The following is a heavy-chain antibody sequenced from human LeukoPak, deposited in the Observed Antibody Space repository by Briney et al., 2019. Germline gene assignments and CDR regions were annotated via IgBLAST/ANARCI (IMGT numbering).Heavy chain of an antibody. CDR2: IKKDGSEK. Sequence: PGGSLRLSCATSGFSFSSFWMSWVRQAPGKGLEWVANIKKDGSEKYYVDSVKGRFTISRDNVKNSLYLQMNSLRAEDTGVYYCARDKTANTMIVVVKTPYGMDVWGQGTTVTVSS. J-gene: IGHJ6*02. D-gene: IGHD3-22*01. CDR3: ARDKTANTMIVVVKTPYGMDV. CDR1: GFSFSSFW. V-gene: IGHV3-7*03.